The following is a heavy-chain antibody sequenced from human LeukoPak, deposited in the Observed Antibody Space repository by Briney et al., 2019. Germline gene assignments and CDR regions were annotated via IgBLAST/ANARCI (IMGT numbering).Heavy chain of an antibody. CDR1: GFTFSSYS. CDR3: ARKSGYSPRHFDY. V-gene: IGHV4-34*01. D-gene: IGHD3-22*01. J-gene: IGHJ4*02. Sequence: GSLRLSCAASGFTFSSYSMNWVRQAPGKGLEWIGEINHSGSTNYNPSLKSRVTISVDTSKNQFSLKLSSVTAADTAVYYCARKSGYSPRHFDYWGQGTLVTVSS. CDR2: INHSGST.